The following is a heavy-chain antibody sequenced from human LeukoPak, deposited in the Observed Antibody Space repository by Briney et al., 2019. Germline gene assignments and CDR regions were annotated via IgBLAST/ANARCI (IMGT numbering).Heavy chain of an antibody. D-gene: IGHD3-10*02. J-gene: IGHJ5*02. CDR3: ARHPLKAYVSDWFDP. CDR1: GGSISSRSYY. Sequence: SETLSLTCTVSGGSISSRSYYWGWLRQPPGKGLEWIASIFYSGSTYHNPSLKSRVTISVDTSKSQFSLKLSSVTAADTAVYFCARHPLKAYVSDWFDPWGQGTLVTVSS. V-gene: IGHV4-39*01. CDR2: IFYSGST.